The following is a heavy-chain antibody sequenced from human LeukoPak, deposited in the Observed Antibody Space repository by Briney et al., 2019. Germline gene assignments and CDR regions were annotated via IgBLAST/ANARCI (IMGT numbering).Heavy chain of an antibody. D-gene: IGHD2-2*02. CDR1: GGSFSGFY. V-gene: IGHV4-34*01. Sequence: SETLSLTCAVYGGSFSGFYWSWIRQPPGKGLEWIGEINHSGSTNYNPSLKSRVTISVDTSKNQFSPKLSSVTAADTAVYYCARARLMYCSSTSCYKRGWFDPWGQGTLVTVSS. CDR2: INHSGST. J-gene: IGHJ5*02. CDR3: ARARLMYCSSTSCYKRGWFDP.